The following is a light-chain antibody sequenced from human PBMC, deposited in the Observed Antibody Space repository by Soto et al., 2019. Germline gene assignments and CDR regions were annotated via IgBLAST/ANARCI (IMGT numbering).Light chain of an antibody. CDR1: QSVSSY. Sequence: EIVLTQSPATLSLSPGERATLSCRASQSVSSYLAWYQQKPGQAPRLLIYDASNRATGIPARFSGSGSGTDFTLTISSLEPEDFAVYYCQQRSKWPLTFGGGTKWIS. CDR2: DAS. CDR3: QQRSKWPLT. V-gene: IGKV3-11*01. J-gene: IGKJ4*01.